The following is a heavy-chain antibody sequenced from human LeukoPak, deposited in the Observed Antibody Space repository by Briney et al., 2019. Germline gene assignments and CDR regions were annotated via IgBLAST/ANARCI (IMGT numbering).Heavy chain of an antibody. J-gene: IGHJ4*02. CDR1: GYTFTGYY. CDR2: INPNSGGT. CDR3: ARDRKSLVDYGGYFDY. D-gene: IGHD4-23*01. V-gene: IGHV1-2*02. Sequence: GASVKVSCKASGYTFTGYYMHWVRQAPGQGLEWMGWINPNSGGTNYAQKFQGRVTMTRDTSISTAYMELSRLRSDDTAVYYCARDRKSLVDYGGYFDYWGQGTLVTVSS.